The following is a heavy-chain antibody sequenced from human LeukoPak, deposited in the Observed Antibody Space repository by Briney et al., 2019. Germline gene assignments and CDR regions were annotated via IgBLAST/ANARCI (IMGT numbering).Heavy chain of an antibody. CDR3: AKKSTMVRGGPIDY. Sequence: GGSLRLSCAASGFTFSSYSMNWVRQAPGKGLEWVSYISSSSSTIYYADSVKGRFTISRDNSKNTLYLQMNSLRAEDTAVYYCAKKSTMVRGGPIDYWGQGTLVTVSS. D-gene: IGHD3-10*01. CDR2: ISSSSSTI. CDR1: GFTFSSYS. J-gene: IGHJ4*02. V-gene: IGHV3-48*01.